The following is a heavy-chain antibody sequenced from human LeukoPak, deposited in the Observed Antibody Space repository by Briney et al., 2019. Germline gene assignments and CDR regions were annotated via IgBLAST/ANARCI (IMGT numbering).Heavy chain of an antibody. CDR2: ISGSGGST. J-gene: IGHJ4*02. V-gene: IGHV3-23*01. CDR1: GFTFSSSA. CDR3: AKARLAYCSTTSCYPADY. D-gene: IGHD2-2*01. Sequence: GGSLRLSCAASGFTFSSSAMNWVRQAPGKGLEWVSGISGSGGSTYYADSVKGRFTISRDNSKNTLYLQMNSLRAEDTAVYYCAKARLAYCSTTSCYPADYWGQGALVTVSS.